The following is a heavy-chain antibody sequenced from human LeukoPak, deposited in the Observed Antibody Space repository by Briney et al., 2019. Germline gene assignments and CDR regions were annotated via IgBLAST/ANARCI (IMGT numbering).Heavy chain of an antibody. J-gene: IGHJ4*02. CDR1: GFTFSSYG. D-gene: IGHD2-15*01. CDR3: ARESGGSLAY. CDR2: IWYDGSNK. Sequence: PGGSLRLSCAASGFTFSSYGMHWVRQAPGKGLEWVAVIWYDGSNKYYADSVKGRFTISRDNSKYTLYLQKNSLRAEDTAVYYCARESGGSLAYWGQGTLVTVSS. V-gene: IGHV3-33*01.